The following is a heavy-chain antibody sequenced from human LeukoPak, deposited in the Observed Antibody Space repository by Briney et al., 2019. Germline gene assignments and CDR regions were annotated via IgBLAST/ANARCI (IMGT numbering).Heavy chain of an antibody. V-gene: IGHV3-30*04. CDR3: ARETRASFGESTTYYFDY. CDR1: GFTFSSYA. CDR2: ISYDGSNK. J-gene: IGHJ4*02. D-gene: IGHD3-10*01. Sequence: PGGSLRLSCAASGFTFSSYAMHWVRQAPGKGLEWVAVISYDGSNKYYADSVKGRFTISRENSKNTLYLQMNSLRAEDTAVYYCARETRASFGESTTYYFDYWGRGTLVTVSS.